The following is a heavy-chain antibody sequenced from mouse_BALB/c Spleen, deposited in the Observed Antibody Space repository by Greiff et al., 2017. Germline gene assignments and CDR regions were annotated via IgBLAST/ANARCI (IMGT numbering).Heavy chain of an antibody. CDR1: GYSITSDYA. J-gene: IGHJ4*01. CDR2: ISYSGST. V-gene: IGHV3-2*02. CDR3: AIYYGNPYAMDY. Sequence: EVKLMESGPGLVKPSQSLSLTCTVTGYSITSDYAWNWIRQFPGNKLEWMGYISYSGSTSYNPSLKSRISITRDTSKNQFFLQLNSVTTEDTATYYCAIYYGNPYAMDYWGQGTSVTVSS. D-gene: IGHD2-1*01.